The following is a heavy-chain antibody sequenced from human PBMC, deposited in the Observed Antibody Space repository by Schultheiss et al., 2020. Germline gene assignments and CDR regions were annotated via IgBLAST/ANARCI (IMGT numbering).Heavy chain of an antibody. D-gene: IGHD4-11*01. Sequence: SLKISCAASGFTFDDYAMHWVRQAPGKGLEWVSGISWNSGSIGYADSVKGRFTISRDNAKNSLYLQMNSLRAEDTAVYYCARGGHSNYYFDYWGQGTLVTVSS. CDR2: ISWNSGSI. CDR1: GFTFDDYA. CDR3: ARGGHSNYYFDY. J-gene: IGHJ4*02. V-gene: IGHV3-9*01.